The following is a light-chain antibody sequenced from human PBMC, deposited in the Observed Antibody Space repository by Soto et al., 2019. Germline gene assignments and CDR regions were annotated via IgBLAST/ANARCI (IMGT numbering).Light chain of an antibody. CDR2: KAS. Sequence: DSQMTQSPSTLSASVGDRVTITCRASESISTWLAGYQQKPGKAPKLLIYKASSLESGVPSRFSGSGSGTEFTLTISSLQPDDFATYYCQQYKSVSLLTFGGGTTVDLK. CDR3: QQYKSVSLLT. V-gene: IGKV1-5*03. CDR1: ESISTW. J-gene: IGKJ4*01.